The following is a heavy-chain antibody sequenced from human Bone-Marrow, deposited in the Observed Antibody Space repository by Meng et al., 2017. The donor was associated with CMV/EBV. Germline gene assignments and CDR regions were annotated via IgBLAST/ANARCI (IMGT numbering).Heavy chain of an antibody. CDR2: GDYSGST. V-gene: IGHV4-39*07. CDR3: ARDKRRGYCSSASCPDYGMDV. D-gene: IGHD2-2*01. J-gene: IGHJ6*02. CDR1: GVSISSSSYY. Sequence: SETLSLTCTVSGVSISSSSYYWGWIRQPPGKGLEWIGSGDYSGSTYYNPSLKSRVTISVDTSKNQFSLKLSSVTAAYTAVYYCARDKRRGYCSSASCPDYGMDVWGQGTTVTVSS.